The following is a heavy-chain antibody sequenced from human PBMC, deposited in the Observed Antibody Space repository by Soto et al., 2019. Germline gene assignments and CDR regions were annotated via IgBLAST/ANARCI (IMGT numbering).Heavy chain of an antibody. V-gene: IGHV3-33*01. Sequence: QAQLVDSGGGVVQPGKPLTLSCEAAGFTFSSYGMHWFRQAPGKGLEGVGVIWNDESHTYYGDSVKGRFTSSRDNSKNQLFLQTAGLGVEDTAVYYSARGVMAGSRRCSGMDDWGQGTTVCVSS. D-gene: IGHD6-6*01. CDR2: IWNDESHT. CDR1: GFTFSSYG. CDR3: ARGVMAGSRRCSGMDD. J-gene: IGHJ6*02.